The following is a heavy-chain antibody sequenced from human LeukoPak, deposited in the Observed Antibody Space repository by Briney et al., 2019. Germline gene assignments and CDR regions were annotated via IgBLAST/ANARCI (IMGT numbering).Heavy chain of an antibody. CDR1: GYTFTGYY. V-gene: IGHV1-2*02. CDR3: ARDSTMAGPEGIDY. Sequence: GASVKVSCKASGYTFTGYYFHWVRQAPGQGLEWMGWINPNSGGTNCAQKFQGRVTMTRDTSSSTVYMELSRLTSDDTAVYYCARDSTMAGPEGIDYWGQGTLVTVSS. CDR2: INPNSGGT. J-gene: IGHJ4*02. D-gene: IGHD5-24*01.